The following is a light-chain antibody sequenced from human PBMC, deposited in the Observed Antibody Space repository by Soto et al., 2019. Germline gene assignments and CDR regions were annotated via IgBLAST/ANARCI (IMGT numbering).Light chain of an antibody. CDR1: QSVSSSY. CDR3: QQYGSSPQT. Sequence: EIVLTQSPGTLSLSPCERATLSLRASQSVSSSYLAWYQQKPGQAPRLLIYGASSRATGIPDRFSGSGSGTDFTLTISRLEPEDFAVYYCQQYGSSPQTFGQGTKVDI. V-gene: IGKV3-20*01. J-gene: IGKJ1*01. CDR2: GAS.